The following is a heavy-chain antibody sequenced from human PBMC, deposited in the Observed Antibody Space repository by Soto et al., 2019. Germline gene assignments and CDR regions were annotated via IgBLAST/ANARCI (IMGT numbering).Heavy chain of an antibody. Sequence: ASVKVSCKASGYTFTGYYMHWVRQAPGQGLEWMGWINPNSGGTNYAQKFQGWVTMTRDTSISTAYMELSRLRSDDTAVYYCARGGGDYYGSIDAFDIWGQGTMVTVSS. CDR2: INPNSGGT. J-gene: IGHJ3*02. CDR3: ARGGGDYYGSIDAFDI. V-gene: IGHV1-2*04. D-gene: IGHD3-10*01. CDR1: GYTFTGYY.